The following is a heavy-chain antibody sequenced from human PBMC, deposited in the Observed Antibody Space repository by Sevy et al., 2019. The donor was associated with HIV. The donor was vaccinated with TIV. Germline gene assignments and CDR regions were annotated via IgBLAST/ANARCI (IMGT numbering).Heavy chain of an antibody. Sequence: SETLSLTCTVSGGSISSGSYYWSWIRQPAGKGLEWIGRIYTSGSTNYNPSLKSRVTISVDTSKNQFSLKLSSVTAADTAVYYCARGDDYVWGSYRYTGGYFDYWGQGTLVTVSS. CDR2: IYTSGST. V-gene: IGHV4-61*02. D-gene: IGHD3-16*02. CDR1: GGSISSGSYY. J-gene: IGHJ4*02. CDR3: ARGDDYVWGSYRYTGGYFDY.